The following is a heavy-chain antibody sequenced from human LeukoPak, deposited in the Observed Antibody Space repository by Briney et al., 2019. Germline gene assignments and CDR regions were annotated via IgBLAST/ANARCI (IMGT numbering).Heavy chain of an antibody. D-gene: IGHD2-2*01. Sequence: SETLSLTGTVSGGSIGGDHWSWIRQAPGKGLEWIGYISYTGSTSYNPSLRNRVTISLHTSENQFPLRLTSVTAADTAVYYCARAVTSTSMVDYWGQGTLVAVSS. CDR3: ARAVTSTSMVDY. V-gene: IGHV4-59*08. CDR1: GGSIGGDH. CDR2: ISYTGST. J-gene: IGHJ4*02.